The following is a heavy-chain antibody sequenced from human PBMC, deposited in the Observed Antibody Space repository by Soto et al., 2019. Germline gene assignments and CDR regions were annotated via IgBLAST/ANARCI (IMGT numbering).Heavy chain of an antibody. D-gene: IGHD3-22*01. V-gene: IGHV4-59*03. CDR2: ICNSGST. Sequence: QVQLQESGPGLLKPSETLSLTCTVSGGSIRSYCWTWIRQPPGKGLEWIGCICNSGSTNYNPSLKSRLTISVDTPMNQFSLQLSSVTVADTAVYYCAGGGSIVVATRRLMDVWGKGTTVTVSS. CDR3: AGGGSIVVATRRLMDV. J-gene: IGHJ6*03. CDR1: GGSIRSYC.